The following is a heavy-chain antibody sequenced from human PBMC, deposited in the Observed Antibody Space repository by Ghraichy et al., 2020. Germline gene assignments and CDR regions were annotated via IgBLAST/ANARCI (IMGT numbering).Heavy chain of an antibody. CDR1: GFTFSSYS. CDR2: ISSSSSYI. Sequence: GGSLRLSCAASGFTFSSYSMNWVRQAPGKGLEWVSSISSSSSYIYYADSVKGRFTISRDNAKNSLYLQMNSLRAEDTAVYYCAVGRIAVAGHPPNFDYWGQGTLVTVSS. CDR3: AVGRIAVAGHPPNFDY. J-gene: IGHJ4*02. D-gene: IGHD6-19*01. V-gene: IGHV3-21*01.